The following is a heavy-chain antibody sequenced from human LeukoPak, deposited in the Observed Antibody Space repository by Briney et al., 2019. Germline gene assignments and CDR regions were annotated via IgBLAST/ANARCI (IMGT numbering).Heavy chain of an antibody. J-gene: IGHJ4*02. CDR2: IFYRGNT. V-gene: IGHV4-39*01. CDR3: ARHGYDVLSGLFDY. D-gene: IGHD3-3*01. CDR1: GVSISTNNYY. Sequence: TPSETLSLTCTVSGVSISTNNYYWGWIRQPPGKGLEWIGSIFYRGNTYYNPSLKSRVTISIDTSKDQFSLKLTSVTAADTAIFYCARHGYDVLSGLFDYWGQSSLVTVSS.